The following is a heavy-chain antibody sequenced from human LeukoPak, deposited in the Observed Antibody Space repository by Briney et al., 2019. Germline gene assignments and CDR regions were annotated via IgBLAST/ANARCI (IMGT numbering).Heavy chain of an antibody. CDR1: GYSFTGYA. J-gene: IGHJ5*02. D-gene: IGHD2-2*01. CDR3: ARDKSNCSSTSCSMNWFDP. Sequence: ASVKVSCKASGYSFTGYAMNWVRQAPGQGLEWMGWINTNTGNPTYAQGFTGRFVFSLDTSVSTAYLQISSLKAEDTAVYYCARDKSNCSSTSCSMNWFDPWGQGTLVTVSS. CDR2: INTNTGNP. V-gene: IGHV7-4-1*02.